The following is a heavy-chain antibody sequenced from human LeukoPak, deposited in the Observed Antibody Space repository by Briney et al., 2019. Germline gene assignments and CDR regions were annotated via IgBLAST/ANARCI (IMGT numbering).Heavy chain of an antibody. J-gene: IGHJ6*03. D-gene: IGHD3-10*01. CDR2: ISAYNGNT. CDR1: GYTFTSYG. CDR3: ARGPSITMVRGGQWYYYMDV. Sequence: ASVKVSCKASGYTFTSYGISWVRLAPGQGLEWMGWISAYNGNTNYAQKFQGRVTMTRDTSTNTVYMELSSLRSEDTAVYYCARGPSITMVRGGQWYYYMDVWGKGTTVTISS. V-gene: IGHV1-18*01.